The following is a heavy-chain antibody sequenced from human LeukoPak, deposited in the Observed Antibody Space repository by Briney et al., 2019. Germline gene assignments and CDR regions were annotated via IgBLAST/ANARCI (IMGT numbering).Heavy chain of an antibody. D-gene: IGHD6-6*01. CDR3: AKTARLFDY. V-gene: IGHV3-11*06. Sequence: SGGSLRLSCAASGFIFSDFYMSWVRQAAGKGLECIAYISPSSHDIIYADSVKGRFTISRDNAKNSLYLQMNSLRAEDTAVYYCAKTARLFDYWGQGTQVTVSS. CDR2: ISPSSHDI. J-gene: IGHJ4*02. CDR1: GFIFSDFY.